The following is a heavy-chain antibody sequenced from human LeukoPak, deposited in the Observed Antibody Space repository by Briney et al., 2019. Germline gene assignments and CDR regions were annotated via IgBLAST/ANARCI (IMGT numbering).Heavy chain of an antibody. CDR3: ARAGIRITFGGVIVKALGDY. CDR2: INPNSGGT. D-gene: IGHD3-16*02. Sequence: ASVKVSCKASGYTFTGYYIHCVRQAPGQGLECMGWINPNSGGTNYAQKFQGRVTMTSDTSISTAYMELSRLRSDDTAVYYCARAGIRITFGGVIVKALGDYWGQGTLVTVAS. CDR1: GYTFTGYY. V-gene: IGHV1-2*02. J-gene: IGHJ4*02.